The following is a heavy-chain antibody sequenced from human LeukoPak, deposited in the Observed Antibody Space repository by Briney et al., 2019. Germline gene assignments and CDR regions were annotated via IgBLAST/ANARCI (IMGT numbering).Heavy chain of an antibody. CDR2: IYPGDSDT. CDR3: ARPLNYRSGSYGDWFDP. D-gene: IGHD1-26*01. Sequence: GESLKISCKGSGYSFTSYWIGWVRQMPGKGLEWMGIIYPGDSDTRYSPSFQGQVTISADKSICTAYLQWSSLKASDTAMYYCARPLNYRSGSYGDWFDPWGQGTLVTVSS. CDR1: GYSFTSYW. J-gene: IGHJ5*02. V-gene: IGHV5-51*01.